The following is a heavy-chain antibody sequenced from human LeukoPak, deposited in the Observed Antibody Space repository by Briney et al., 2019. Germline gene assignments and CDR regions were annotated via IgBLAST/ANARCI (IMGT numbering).Heavy chain of an antibody. Sequence: SQTLSLTCAVYGVSFSGNFWISVRQPPVKRLYWFGEINHRGNTNYNPSLKSRVTISVDTSKNQFSLKLSSVTAADTAVYYCARVPESVGINYFDSWGQGTQVTVSS. D-gene: IGHD1-1*01. CDR3: ARVPESVGINYFDS. CDR2: INHRGNT. CDR1: GVSFSGNF. J-gene: IGHJ4*02. V-gene: IGHV4-34*01.